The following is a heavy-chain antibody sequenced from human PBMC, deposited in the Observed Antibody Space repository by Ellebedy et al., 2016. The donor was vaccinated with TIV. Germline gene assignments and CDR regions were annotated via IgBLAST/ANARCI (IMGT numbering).Heavy chain of an antibody. CDR3: TRDNKGSYDY. V-gene: IGHV3-72*01. Sequence: GESLKISCAVSGFTITSYGMHWVRQTPGMGLEWVGRIKNKANSYTTENAASVKGRFTISRDDSKNLLYLQMDSLKTEDTAVYYCTRDNKGSYDYWGQGTLVSVSS. CDR2: IKNKANSYTT. J-gene: IGHJ4*02. D-gene: IGHD1/OR15-1a*01. CDR1: GFTITSYG.